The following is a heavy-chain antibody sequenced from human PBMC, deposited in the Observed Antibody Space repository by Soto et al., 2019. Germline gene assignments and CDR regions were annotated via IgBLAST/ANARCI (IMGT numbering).Heavy chain of an antibody. CDR2: IYYSGST. CDR3: ARGKTVAAAGPFDY. V-gene: IGHV4-31*03. Sequence: QVQLQESGPGLVKPSQTLSLTCTVSGGSISSGGYYWSWIRPHPGKGPEWIGYIYYSGSTYYNPSLKIRVTISGDTSKNQFSLKLSSVTAADTAVYYCARGKTVAAAGPFDYWGQGTLVTVSS. D-gene: IGHD6-13*01. CDR1: GGSISSGGYY. J-gene: IGHJ4*02.